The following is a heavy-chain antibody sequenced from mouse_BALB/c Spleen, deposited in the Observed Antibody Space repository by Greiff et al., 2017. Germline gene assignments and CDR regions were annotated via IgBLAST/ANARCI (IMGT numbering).Heavy chain of an antibody. V-gene: IGHV3-2*02. D-gene: IGHD1-1*01. CDR3: ATTTVGAY. CDR2: ISYSGST. CDR1: GYSITSDYA. J-gene: IGHJ3*01. Sequence: EVQLVESGPGLVKPSQSLSLTCTVTGYSITSDYAWNWIRQFPGNKLEWMGYISYSGSTSYNPSLKSRISITRDTSKNQFFLQLNSVTTEDTATYYCATTTVGAYWGQGTLVTVSA.